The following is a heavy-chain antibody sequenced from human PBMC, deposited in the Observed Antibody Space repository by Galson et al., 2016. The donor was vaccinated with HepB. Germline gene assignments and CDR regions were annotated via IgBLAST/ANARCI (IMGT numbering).Heavy chain of an antibody. Sequence: SLRLSCAASGFSISRYDMHWVRQAPGKGLERVAVIWYDGRNKNYADSVKGRFTISRDNSKNTLYLQMNSLRAEDTAVYYCARDGSGGAVTTYYHYMDVWGKGTTVTVSS. CDR2: IWYDGRNK. CDR3: ARDGSGGAVTTYYHYMDV. V-gene: IGHV3-33*01. D-gene: IGHD3-3*01. CDR1: GFSISRYD. J-gene: IGHJ6*03.